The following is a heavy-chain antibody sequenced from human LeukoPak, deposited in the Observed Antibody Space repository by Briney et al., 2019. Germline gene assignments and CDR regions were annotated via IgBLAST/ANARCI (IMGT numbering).Heavy chain of an antibody. CDR2: INPSGGST. CDR3: AKDFVAAVAGRAFDY. Sequence: ASVKVSCKASGYTFTSYYMHWVRQAPGQGLEWMGIINPSGGSTSYAQKFQGRVTMTRDTSTSTVYMELSSLRSEDTAVYYCAKDFVAAVAGRAFDYWGQGTLVTVSS. J-gene: IGHJ4*02. V-gene: IGHV1-46*01. D-gene: IGHD6-19*01. CDR1: GYTFTSYY.